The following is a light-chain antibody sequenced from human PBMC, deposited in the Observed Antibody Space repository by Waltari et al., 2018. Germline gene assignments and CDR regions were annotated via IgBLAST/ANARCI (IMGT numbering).Light chain of an antibody. Sequence: QSALTQPASVSGSPGQSITISCTGPNNDIGSYNLFSRYQPHPGKAPKVIIFEVNKRPSWVSNRVSGSKCGNTASLTVSGLHPEDEADYYCCSYAGTPRVVFGGGTKLTVL. CDR3: CSYAGTPRVV. J-gene: IGLJ2*01. CDR1: NNDIGSYNL. V-gene: IGLV2-23*02. CDR2: EVN.